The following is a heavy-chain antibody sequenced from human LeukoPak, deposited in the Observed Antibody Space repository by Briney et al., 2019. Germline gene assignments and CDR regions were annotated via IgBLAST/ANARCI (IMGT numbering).Heavy chain of an antibody. D-gene: IGHD3-3*01. CDR1: GFTFSDNW. J-gene: IGHJ6*03. CDR2: IKSKTDGGTT. CDR3: TTALFGVPIRGSYYYYYMDV. Sequence: GGSLRLSCAASGFTFSDNWMTWVRQAPGKGLEWVGRIKSKTDGGTTDYAAPVKGRFTISRDDSKNTLYLQMNSLKTEDTAVYYCTTALFGVPIRGSYYYYYMDVWGKGTTVTVSS. V-gene: IGHV3-15*01.